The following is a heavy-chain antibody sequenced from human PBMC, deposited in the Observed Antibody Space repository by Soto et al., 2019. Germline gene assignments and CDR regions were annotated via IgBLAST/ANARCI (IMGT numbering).Heavy chain of an antibody. Sequence: PGGSLRLSCAASGFTFSSYGMHWVRQAPGKGLEWVAVISYDGSNKYYADSVKGRFTISRDNSKNTLYLQMNSLRAEDTAVYYCAKDGVVPGRYYYYGMDVWGQGTTVTVS. J-gene: IGHJ6*02. CDR1: GFTFSSYG. CDR2: ISYDGSNK. CDR3: AKDGVVPGRYYYYGMDV. D-gene: IGHD2-2*01. V-gene: IGHV3-30*18.